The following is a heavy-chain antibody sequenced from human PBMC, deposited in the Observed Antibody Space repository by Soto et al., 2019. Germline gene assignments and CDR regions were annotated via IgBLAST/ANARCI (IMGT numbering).Heavy chain of an antibody. CDR2: INAGNGNT. CDR3: ARAEIFTQYYYDSSGYGDAFDI. Sequence: GASVKVSCKASGYTFTSYAMHWVRQAPGQRLEWMGWINAGNGNTKYSQKFQGRVTITRDTSASTAYMELSSLRSEDTAVYYCARAEIFTQYYYDSSGYGDAFDIWGQGTMVTVS. V-gene: IGHV1-3*01. J-gene: IGHJ3*02. D-gene: IGHD3-22*01. CDR1: GYTFTSYA.